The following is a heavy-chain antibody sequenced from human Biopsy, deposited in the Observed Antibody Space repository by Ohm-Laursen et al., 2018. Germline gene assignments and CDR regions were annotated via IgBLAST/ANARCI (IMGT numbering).Heavy chain of an antibody. CDR3: ARHDRSGYWGLDY. D-gene: IGHD3-22*01. CDR1: GGSLNNHY. CDR2: ISGSGRT. Sequence: SDTLSLTCSVSGGSLNNHYWSWIRQSPGKGLEWLAYISGSGRTNYNPSLKSRIIVSVDTSKNQLSLKGTSVTATDTAMYYCARHDRSGYWGLDYWGQGALVTVSA. J-gene: IGHJ4*02. V-gene: IGHV4-59*08.